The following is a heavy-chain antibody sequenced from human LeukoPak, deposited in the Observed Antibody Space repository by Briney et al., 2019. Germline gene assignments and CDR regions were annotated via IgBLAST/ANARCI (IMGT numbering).Heavy chain of an antibody. CDR1: GGSISSGSYY. V-gene: IGHV4-61*02. J-gene: IGHJ5*02. Sequence: SQTLSLTCTVSGGSISSGSYYWSWIRQPAGKGLGWIGRIYTSGSTNYNPSLKSRVTISVDTSKNQFSLKLSSVTAADTAVYYCARVMRWFDPWGQGTLVTVSS. CDR2: IYTSGST. CDR3: ARVMRWFDP.